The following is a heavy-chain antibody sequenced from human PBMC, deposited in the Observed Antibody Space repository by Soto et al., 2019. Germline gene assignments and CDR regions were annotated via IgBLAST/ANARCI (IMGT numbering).Heavy chain of an antibody. CDR2: ISSSISYI. CDR3: ARESASGSYSFDS. Sequence: EVQLVESGGGLVKPGGSLRLSCAASGFTFSSYSMNWVRQAPGKGLEWVSSISSSISYIYYADSVKGRFTISRDNAKNSLYLQMNSLRAEDTAVYYCARESASGSYSFDSWGQGTLVTVSS. D-gene: IGHD1-26*01. J-gene: IGHJ4*02. CDR1: GFTFSSYS. V-gene: IGHV3-21*01.